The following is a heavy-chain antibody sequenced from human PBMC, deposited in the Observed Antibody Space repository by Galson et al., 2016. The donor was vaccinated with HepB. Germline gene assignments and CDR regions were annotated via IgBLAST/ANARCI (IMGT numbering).Heavy chain of an antibody. CDR1: SDTLSNYG. V-gene: IGHV1-18*01. CDR3: ARGGWFGDDGMDV. J-gene: IGHJ6*02. D-gene: IGHD3-10*01. CDR2: VNTYTGDA. Sequence: SVKVSCKASSDTLSNYGFSWVRQAPGQGLEWMGGVNTYTGDADYPQRFQDRVTMTTDTSTKTAYMELRSLRSDDTAMYYCARGGWFGDDGMDVWGQGTTVTVSS.